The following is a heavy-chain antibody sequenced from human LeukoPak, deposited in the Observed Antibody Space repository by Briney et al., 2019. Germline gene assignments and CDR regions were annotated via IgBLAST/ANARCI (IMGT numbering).Heavy chain of an antibody. J-gene: IGHJ4*02. CDR2: INQGGSVK. D-gene: IGHD5-12*01. Sequence: GGSLRLSCAASGFTFRSYWMSWVRQAPGKGLEWVANINQGGSVKYYVDSVKGRFTISRDGAKNSLYVQMNSLRDEDTAVYYCARVGYSGWNLEYWGQGTLVTVSS. CDR3: ARVGYSGWNLEY. CDR1: GFTFRSYW. V-gene: IGHV3-7*01.